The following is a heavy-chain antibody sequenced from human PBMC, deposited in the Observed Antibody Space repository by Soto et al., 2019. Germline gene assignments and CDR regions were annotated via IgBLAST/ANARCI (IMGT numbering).Heavy chain of an antibody. V-gene: IGHV1-18*01. J-gene: IGHJ6*02. CDR2: ISPYTGNT. CDR1: GYSMGDDG. Sequence: ASVTGACKSAGYSMGDDGGGWGRQKKGQGLEWMGWISPYTGNTHSASKVQGRLTMTTDTSTSTAYMDLGSLTSDGTAVYYCVMVDNYVTPTPQDVWGQGTTVTVSS. CDR3: VMVDNYVTPTPQDV. D-gene: IGHD3-16*01.